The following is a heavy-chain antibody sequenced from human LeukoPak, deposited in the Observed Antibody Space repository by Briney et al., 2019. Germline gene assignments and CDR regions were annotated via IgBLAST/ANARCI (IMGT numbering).Heavy chain of an antibody. Sequence: GGSLRLSCAASGFTFDDYAMHWVRQAPGKGLEWVSGISWNSGYIGYEDSVKGRFTISRDNAKNSLYLQMNSLRAEDTALYYCARGFDGLRLKGQYFDYWGQGTLVTVSS. V-gene: IGHV3-9*01. D-gene: IGHD5/OR15-5a*01. J-gene: IGHJ4*02. CDR2: ISWNSGYI. CDR3: ARGFDGLRLKGQYFDY. CDR1: GFTFDDYA.